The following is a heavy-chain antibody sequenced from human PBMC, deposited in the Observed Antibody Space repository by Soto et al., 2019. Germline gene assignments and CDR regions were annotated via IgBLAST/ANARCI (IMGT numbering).Heavy chain of an antibody. D-gene: IGHD3-22*01. CDR2: INAGNGNT. V-gene: IGHV1-3*05. Sequence: QVQVVQSGAEEKKPGASVKVSCKASGYTFISYAIHWVRQAPGQRLEWMGWINAGNGNTKYSQKFQGRVTITRDTSASTAYMELSSLRSEDTALYYCARGGYYYASSGSPYFDYWGQGTLVTVSS. CDR1: GYTFISYA. CDR3: ARGGYYYASSGSPYFDY. J-gene: IGHJ4*02.